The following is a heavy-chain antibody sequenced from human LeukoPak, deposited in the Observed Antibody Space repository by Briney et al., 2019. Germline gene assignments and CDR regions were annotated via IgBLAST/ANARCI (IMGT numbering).Heavy chain of an antibody. J-gene: IGHJ1*01. CDR2: IRYNGSNK. CDR3: AKDFAYFDFRAEYFQH. D-gene: IGHD3-3*01. CDR1: GFTFSSYG. V-gene: IGHV3-30*02. Sequence: GGSLRLSCAASGFTFSSYGMHWVRQAPGKGLEWVAFIRYNGSNKYYADSVKGRFNISRDNSKNTQYLQMNSLRAEDTAVYFCAKDFAYFDFRAEYFQHWGQGTLVTVSS.